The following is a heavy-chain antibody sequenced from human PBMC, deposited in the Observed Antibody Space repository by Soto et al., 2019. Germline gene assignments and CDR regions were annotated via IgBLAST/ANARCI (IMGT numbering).Heavy chain of an antibody. CDR1: GGTFSSYA. CDR3: ARSLTIFGVDGWFDP. V-gene: IGHV1-69*12. CDR2: IIPIFGTA. J-gene: IGHJ5*02. D-gene: IGHD3-3*01. Sequence: QVQLVQSGAEVKKPGSSVKVSCKASGGTFSSYAISWVRQAPGQGLEWMGGIIPIFGTANYAQKFQGRVTITADESTSTAYMELGSLRSEDTAVYYCARSLTIFGVDGWFDPWGQGTLVTVSS.